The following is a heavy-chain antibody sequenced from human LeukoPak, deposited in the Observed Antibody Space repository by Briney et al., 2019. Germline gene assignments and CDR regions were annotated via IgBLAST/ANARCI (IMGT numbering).Heavy chain of an antibody. Sequence: GASVKVSCKASGGTFSSYAISWVRQAPGQGLEWMGRIIPIFGITNYAQKFQGRVTITADKSTSTAYMELSSLRSEDTAVYYCARYYYDSSGFSQTFFDYWGQGTLVTVPS. CDR1: GGTFSSYA. J-gene: IGHJ4*02. D-gene: IGHD3-22*01. V-gene: IGHV1-69*04. CDR3: ARYYYDSSGFSQTFFDY. CDR2: IIPIFGIT.